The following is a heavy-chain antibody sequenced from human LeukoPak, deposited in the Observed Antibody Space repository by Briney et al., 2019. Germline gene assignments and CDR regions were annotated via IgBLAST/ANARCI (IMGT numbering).Heavy chain of an antibody. CDR2: ISGSGGST. J-gene: IGHJ4*02. V-gene: IGHV3-23*01. CDR3: AKWDRGTRVVPAAQVDY. CDR1: GFTFSSYA. Sequence: GGSLRLSCAASGFTFSSYAMGWVRQAPGKGLEWVSAISGSGGSTYYADSVKGRFTISRDNSKNTLYLQMNSLRAEDTAVYYCAKWDRGTRVVPAAQVDYWGQGTLVTVSS. D-gene: IGHD2-2*01.